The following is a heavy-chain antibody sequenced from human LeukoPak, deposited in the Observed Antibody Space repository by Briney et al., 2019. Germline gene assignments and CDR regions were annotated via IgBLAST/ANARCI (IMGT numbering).Heavy chain of an antibody. Sequence: PSQTLSLTCTVSGGPISSGGYYWSWVRQHPGKGLEWIGYIYYSGSTYYNPSLKSRVTISVDTSRNQFSLKLSSVTAADTAVYYCARDQEYSGSYYRYFDFWGQGALVTVSS. J-gene: IGHJ4*02. CDR2: IYYSGST. D-gene: IGHD1-26*01. V-gene: IGHV4-31*03. CDR3: ARDQEYSGSYYRYFDF. CDR1: GGPISSGGYY.